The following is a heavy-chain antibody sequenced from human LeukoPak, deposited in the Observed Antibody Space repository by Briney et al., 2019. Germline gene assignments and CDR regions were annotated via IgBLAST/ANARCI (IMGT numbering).Heavy chain of an antibody. V-gene: IGHV3-53*04. J-gene: IGHJ3*02. CDR3: ARDRGYCSSTSCHGGNAFDI. CDR2: IYSGGSK. CDR1: GFTVSSNY. Sequence: GGSLRLSCAASGFTVSSNYMSWLRQAPGKGLEWVSVIYSGGSKYYADSVKGRFTISRHNSKNTLYLQMNSLRAEDTAVYYCARDRGYCSSTSCHGGNAFDIWGQGTMVTVSS. D-gene: IGHD2-2*01.